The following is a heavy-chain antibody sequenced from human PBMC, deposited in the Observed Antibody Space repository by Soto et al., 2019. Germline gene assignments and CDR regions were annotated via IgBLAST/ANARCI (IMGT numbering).Heavy chain of an antibody. Sequence: ASVKVACKASGYTFTSYGSSWVRQAHGQGLEWMGWISAYNGNTNYAQKLQGRVTMTTDTSTSTAYMELRSLRSDDTAVYYCARGVLRFLEWGLYYYYYMDVWGKGTTVTVSS. CDR2: ISAYNGNT. J-gene: IGHJ6*03. CDR1: GYTFTSYG. D-gene: IGHD3-3*01. V-gene: IGHV1-18*01. CDR3: ARGVLRFLEWGLYYYYYMDV.